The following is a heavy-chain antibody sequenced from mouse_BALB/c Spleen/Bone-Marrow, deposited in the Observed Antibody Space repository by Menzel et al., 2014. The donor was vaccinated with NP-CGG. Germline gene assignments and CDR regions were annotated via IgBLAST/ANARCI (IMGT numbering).Heavy chain of an antibody. J-gene: IGHJ3*01. V-gene: IGHV5-12-2*01. Sequence: EVKLQESGGGLVQPGGSLELSCAASGFPFSSYTMSWVRQTPEKRLEWVAFITNGGGSTYYPDTLRGRFTISRDDAKNTMYLQMSSLKSEDAAMYYCATLAGTSYWGQGTLVTVSA. CDR1: GFPFSSYT. D-gene: IGHD4-1*01. CDR3: ATLAGTSY. CDR2: ITNGGGST.